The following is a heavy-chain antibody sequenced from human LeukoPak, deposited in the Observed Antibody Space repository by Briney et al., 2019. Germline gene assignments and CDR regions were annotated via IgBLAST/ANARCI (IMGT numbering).Heavy chain of an antibody. J-gene: IGHJ4*02. Sequence: VVSLRLACAASGFTFSNFGIHRVRQTPGKGLEWVAFIRYDGSNKYYADSVKGRFTIFRDNSKNTRYLQMNSLRAEDTAVYFCAKDLGTHSSSFYFDYWGQGTLVTVSS. CDR1: GFTFSNFG. V-gene: IGHV3-30*02. CDR3: AKDLGTHSSSFYFDY. D-gene: IGHD6-6*01. CDR2: IRYDGSNK.